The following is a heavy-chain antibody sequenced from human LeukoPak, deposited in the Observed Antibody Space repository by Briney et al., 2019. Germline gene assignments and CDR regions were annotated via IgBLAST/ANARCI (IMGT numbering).Heavy chain of an antibody. CDR2: VYYGGST. Sequence: SETLSLTCTVSGGSISSYYWSWIRQPPGKGLEWIGYVYYGGSTNYNPSLKSRVAISIDTSKNQFSLKLSSVTAADTAVYYCARDITYYDGSGSYYGNFDYWGQGTLVTVSS. CDR3: ARDITYYDGSGSYYGNFDY. D-gene: IGHD3-10*01. J-gene: IGHJ4*02. V-gene: IGHV4-59*01. CDR1: GGSISSYY.